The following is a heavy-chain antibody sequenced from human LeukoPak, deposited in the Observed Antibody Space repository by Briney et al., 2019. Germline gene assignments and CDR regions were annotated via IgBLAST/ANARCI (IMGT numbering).Heavy chain of an antibody. V-gene: IGHV1-18*04. Sequence: ASVKVSCKASGYIFTDYYMHWVRQAPGQGLEWMGWINTYNGNTKYAQKLQGRVTMTTDTSTSTAYMELRSLRSDDTAVYYCARAQGFDAFDIWGQGTMVTVSS. CDR3: ARAQGFDAFDI. CDR1: GYIFTDYY. CDR2: INTYNGNT. J-gene: IGHJ3*02.